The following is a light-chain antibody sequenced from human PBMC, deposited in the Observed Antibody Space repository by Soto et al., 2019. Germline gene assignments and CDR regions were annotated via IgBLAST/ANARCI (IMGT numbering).Light chain of an antibody. J-gene: IGKJ1*01. Sequence: EIVMTQSPATLSVSPGEGVTLSCRASRTVPSRIAWYQQKPGQAPSLLIYGASSRATGIPDRFSGSGSGTDFTLTISRLEPEDFAVYYCQQYGSSPPWTFGQGTKVDIK. CDR2: GAS. CDR3: QQYGSSPPWT. CDR1: RTVPSR. V-gene: IGKV3-20*01.